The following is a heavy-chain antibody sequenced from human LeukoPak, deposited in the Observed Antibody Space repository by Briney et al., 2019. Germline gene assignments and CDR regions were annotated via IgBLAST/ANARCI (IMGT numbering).Heavy chain of an antibody. CDR2: IRTRPDSYAT. V-gene: IGHV3-73*01. J-gene: IGHJ4*02. CDR3: ASSGSYYCDN. D-gene: IGHD1-26*01. Sequence: GGSLRLSCAASGFSFSGSAIHWVRQASGKGLEWVGRIRTRPDSYATGYAASVKGRFTISRDDSKNTAYLQMNSLITGDTAVYYCASSGSYYCDNWGQGTLVTVSS. CDR1: GFSFSGSA.